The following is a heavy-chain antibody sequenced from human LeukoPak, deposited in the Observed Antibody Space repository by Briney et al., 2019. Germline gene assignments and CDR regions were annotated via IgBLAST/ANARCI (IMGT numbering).Heavy chain of an antibody. CDR2: IKQDGSEK. D-gene: IGHD6-19*01. V-gene: IGHV3-7*01. CDR1: GFTFSSYW. CDR3: ARVDSSGWYVPSWDY. J-gene: IGHJ4*02. Sequence: PGGSLRPSCAASGFTFSSYWMSWVRQAPGKGLEWVANIKQDGSEKYYVDSVKGRFTISRDNAKNSLYLQMNSLRAEDTAVYYCARVDSSGWYVPSWDYWGQGTLVTVSS.